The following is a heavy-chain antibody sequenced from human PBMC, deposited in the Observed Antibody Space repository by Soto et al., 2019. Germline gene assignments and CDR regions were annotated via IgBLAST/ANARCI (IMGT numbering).Heavy chain of an antibody. Sequence: ETLSLTCTVSGGSINGYYLNWIRQSAGKGLEWIGRIDSRGKTNYTPSLKSRVTMSIDTSKNQFSLSLRFVTAADSAVYFCAKDESVAADIWGQGTTVTVSS. CDR2: IDSRGKT. V-gene: IGHV4-4*07. CDR3: AKDESVAADI. CDR1: GGSINGYY. D-gene: IGHD2-21*01. J-gene: IGHJ3*02.